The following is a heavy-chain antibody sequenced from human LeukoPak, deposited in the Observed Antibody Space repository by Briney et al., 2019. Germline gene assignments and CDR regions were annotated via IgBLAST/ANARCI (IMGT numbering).Heavy chain of an antibody. D-gene: IGHD6-19*01. V-gene: IGHV3-7*01. CDR1: GFTFSSYW. J-gene: IGHJ5*02. Sequence: PGGSLRLSCAASGFTFSSYWMSWVRQAPGKGLEWVANIKQDGSEKYYVDSVKGRFTISRDNAKNSLYLQMNSLRAEDTAVYYCAREGAVAATGTGDWFDPWGQGTLVTVSS. CDR3: AREGAVAATGTGDWFDP. CDR2: IKQDGSEK.